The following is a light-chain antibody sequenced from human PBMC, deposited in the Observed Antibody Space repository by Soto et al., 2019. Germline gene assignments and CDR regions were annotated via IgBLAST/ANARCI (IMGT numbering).Light chain of an antibody. CDR2: GSS. CDR1: QSINNNY. V-gene: IGKV3-20*01. Sequence: EVVLTQSPGTLSLSPGERATLSCRGSQSINNNYLAWYQQRPGQAPRLLIYGSSDRATGIPDRFSGSGSGTDFTLTISRLEPEDFAVYYCHQYGSSPPYTFGQGTKLYI. CDR3: HQYGSSPPYT. J-gene: IGKJ2*01.